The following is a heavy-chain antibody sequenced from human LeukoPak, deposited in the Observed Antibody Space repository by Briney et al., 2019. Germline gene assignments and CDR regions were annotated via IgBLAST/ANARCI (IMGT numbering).Heavy chain of an antibody. D-gene: IGHD3-22*01. V-gene: IGHV4-39*01. Sequence: SETLSLTCTVSGGSISSSSYYWGWIRQPPGKGLEWIGSIYYSGSTYYNPSLKSRVTISVDTSKNQFSLKLSSVTAADTAVYYCARIRITMIVVADYFDYWGQGTLVTVSS. CDR3: ARIRITMIVVADYFDY. J-gene: IGHJ4*02. CDR2: IYYSGST. CDR1: GGSISSSSYY.